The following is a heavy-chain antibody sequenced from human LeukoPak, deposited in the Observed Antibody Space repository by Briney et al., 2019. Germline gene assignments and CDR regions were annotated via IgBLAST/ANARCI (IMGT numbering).Heavy chain of an antibody. J-gene: IGHJ5*02. Sequence: SVKVSCKASGGTFSSYAISWVRQAPGQGLEWMGGIIPIFGTANYAQKLQGRVTMTTDTSTSTAYMELRSLRSDDTAVYYCARGGLGYCSGGSCPYNWFDPWGQGTLVTVSS. CDR2: IIPIFGTA. D-gene: IGHD2-15*01. CDR3: ARGGLGYCSGGSCPYNWFDP. CDR1: GGTFSSYA. V-gene: IGHV1-69*05.